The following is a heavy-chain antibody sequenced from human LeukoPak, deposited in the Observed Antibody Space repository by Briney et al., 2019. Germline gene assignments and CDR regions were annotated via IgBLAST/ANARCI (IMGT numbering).Heavy chain of an antibody. Sequence: KPSETLSLTCTVSGGSISSYYWSWIRQPPGKGLEWIGYIYYSGSTNYNPSLKSRVTISVDTSKNQFSLKLSSVTAADTAVYYCAIGAGSGYYYGDYWGQGTLVTVSS. D-gene: IGHD3-22*01. V-gene: IGHV4-59*01. CDR1: GGSISSYY. CDR2: IYYSGST. J-gene: IGHJ4*02. CDR3: AIGAGSGYYYGDY.